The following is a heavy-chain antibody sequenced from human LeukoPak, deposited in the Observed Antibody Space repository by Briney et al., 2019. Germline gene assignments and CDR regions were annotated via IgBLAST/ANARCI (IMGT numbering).Heavy chain of an antibody. CDR2: IKQDGSEK. D-gene: IGHD2-8*01. V-gene: IGHV3-7*04. CDR3: ARAKYCTNGVCYIGFDY. Sequence: GGSLRLSCAASGFTFSSYWMSWVRQAPGKGLEWVANIKQDGSEKYYVDSVKGRFTISRDNAKNSLYLQMNSLRAEDTAVYYCARAKYCTNGVCYIGFDYWGQGTLVTVSS. J-gene: IGHJ4*02. CDR1: GFTFSSYW.